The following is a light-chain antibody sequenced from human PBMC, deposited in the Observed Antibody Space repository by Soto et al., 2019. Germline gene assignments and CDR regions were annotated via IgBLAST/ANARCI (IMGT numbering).Light chain of an antibody. V-gene: IGLV1-47*02. Sequence: QSVLTQPPSASGTPGQRVTISCSGSTSNLGSHFVYWYQQLPGTAPKLLIYNNNQRPSGVPDRFSGSKSGTSASLAISGLRSDDESDYYCAAWDDSLSGLYVFGTGTKLTVL. CDR3: AAWDDSLSGLYV. CDR1: TSNLGSHF. CDR2: NNN. J-gene: IGLJ1*01.